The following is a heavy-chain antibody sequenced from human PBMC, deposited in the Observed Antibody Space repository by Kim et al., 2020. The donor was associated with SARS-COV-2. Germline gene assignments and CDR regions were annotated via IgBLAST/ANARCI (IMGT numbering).Heavy chain of an antibody. CDR1: GFTFSSYG. Sequence: GGSLRLSCAASGFTFSSYGMHWVRQAPGKGLEWVAVIWYDGSNKYYADSVKGRFTISRDNSKNTLYLQMNSLRAEDTAVYYCARDLSSRITMVRGVIIRNYYYYGMDVWGQGTTVTVSS. CDR2: IWYDGSNK. J-gene: IGHJ6*02. V-gene: IGHV3-33*01. D-gene: IGHD3-10*01. CDR3: ARDLSSRITMVRGVIIRNYYYYGMDV.